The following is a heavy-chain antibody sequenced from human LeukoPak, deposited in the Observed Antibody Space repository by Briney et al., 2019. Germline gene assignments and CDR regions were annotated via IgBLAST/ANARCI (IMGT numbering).Heavy chain of an antibody. CDR1: GFTFSDYY. J-gene: IGHJ4*02. CDR2: ISSSGSTI. CDR3: ARIYDYVWGSYRYTFDY. Sequence: GGSLRLSCAASGFTFSDYYMSWIRQAPGKGLEWVSYISSSGSTIYYADSVKGRFTISRDNTKNSLYLQMNSLRAEDTAVYYCARIYDYVWGSYRYTFDYWGQGTLVTVSS. D-gene: IGHD3-16*02. V-gene: IGHV3-11*01.